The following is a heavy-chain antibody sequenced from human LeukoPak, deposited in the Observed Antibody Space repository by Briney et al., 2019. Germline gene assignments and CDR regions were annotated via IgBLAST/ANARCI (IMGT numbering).Heavy chain of an antibody. CDR1: EINFSDYW. V-gene: IGHV3-74*01. CDR2: INSDGGNT. CDR3: VSHIFLDFWSGRSKPSSHFYYHMDV. J-gene: IGHJ6*03. D-gene: IGHD3-3*01. Sequence: PGRSLRLSCAASEINFSDYWMHWVRQAPGKGLVWISRINSDGGNTDYADSVKGRFTISRDNVENTLHLQMNSLRAEDTAIYYCVSHIFLDFWSGRSKPSSHFYYHMDVWGKGTTVTVSS.